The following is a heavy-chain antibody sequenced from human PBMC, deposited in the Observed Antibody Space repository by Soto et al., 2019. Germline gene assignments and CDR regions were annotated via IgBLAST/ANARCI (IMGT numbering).Heavy chain of an antibody. CDR3: ARERIMATMYGFRPNDGMDV. CDR2: INPSGGST. V-gene: IGHV1-46*01. D-gene: IGHD5-12*01. CDR1: GYTFTSYY. J-gene: IGHJ6*02. Sequence: ASVKVSCKASGYTFTSYYMHWVRQAPGQGLEWMGIINPSGGSTSYAQKFQGRVTMTRDTSTSTVYMELSSLRSEDTAVYYCARERIMATMYGFRPNDGMDVWGQGTTVTVSS.